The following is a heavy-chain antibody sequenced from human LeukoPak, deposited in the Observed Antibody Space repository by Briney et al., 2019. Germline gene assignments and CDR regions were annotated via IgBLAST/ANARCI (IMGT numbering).Heavy chain of an antibody. CDR3: AKDDGWLYYND. CDR2: ISGSGDST. J-gene: IGHJ4*02. D-gene: IGHD3-10*01. CDR1: GFTFRSYA. V-gene: IGHV3-23*01. Sequence: PGGSLRLPCAASGFTFRSYAMSWVRQAPGKGLEWVSVISGSGDSTYYADSVKGRFTIFRDNSKDTVSLQMHSLRAEDTATYYCAKDDGWLYYNDWGQGTLVTVSS.